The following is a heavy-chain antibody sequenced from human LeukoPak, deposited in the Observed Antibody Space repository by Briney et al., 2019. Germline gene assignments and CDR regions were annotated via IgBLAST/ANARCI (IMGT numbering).Heavy chain of an antibody. D-gene: IGHD6-19*01. V-gene: IGHV4-38-2*02. J-gene: IGHJ4*02. Sequence: SETLSLTCAVSGYSISSGYYWGWIRQPPGKGLEWIGSIYHSGSTYYNPSLKSRVTISVDTSKNQFSLKLSSVTAADRAVYYCARDGVGSGWYRGVDYWGQGTLVTVSS. CDR2: IYHSGST. CDR3: ARDGVGSGWYRGVDY. CDR1: GYSISSGYY.